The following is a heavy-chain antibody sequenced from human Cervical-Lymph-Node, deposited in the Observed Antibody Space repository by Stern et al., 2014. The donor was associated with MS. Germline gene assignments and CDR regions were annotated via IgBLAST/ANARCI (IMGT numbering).Heavy chain of an antibody. J-gene: IGHJ4*02. D-gene: IGHD3-16*01. Sequence: QVQLGQSGAEVKKPGSSVKVSCKVAGGIFSNEAINWVRQAPGQGLEWMGGIIPLFGAASYAQKFQDRVSTTADKSTKTAFLELNRLTSEDTAVYYCARDSPIFPRPLKGEVDYWGQGTLVTVSS. CDR1: GGIFSNEA. CDR3: ARDSPIFPRPLKGEVDY. V-gene: IGHV1-69*06. CDR2: IIPLFGAA.